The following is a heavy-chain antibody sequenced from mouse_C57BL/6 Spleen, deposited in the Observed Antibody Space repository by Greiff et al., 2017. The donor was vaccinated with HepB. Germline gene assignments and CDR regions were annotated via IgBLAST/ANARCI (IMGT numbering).Heavy chain of an antibody. CDR1: GFTFSSYA. Sequence: EVQRVESGGGLVKPGGSLKLSCAASGFTFSSYAMSWVRQTPEKRLEWVATISDGGSYTYYPDNVKGRFTISRDNAKNNLYLQMSHLKSEDTAMYYCARDVDGYYEWFAYWGQGTLVTVSA. J-gene: IGHJ3*01. D-gene: IGHD2-3*01. V-gene: IGHV5-4*01. CDR3: ARDVDGYYEWFAY. CDR2: ISDGGSYT.